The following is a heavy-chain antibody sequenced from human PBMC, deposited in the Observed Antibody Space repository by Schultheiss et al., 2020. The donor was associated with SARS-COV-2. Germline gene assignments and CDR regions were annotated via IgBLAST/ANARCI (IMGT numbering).Heavy chain of an antibody. J-gene: IGHJ4*02. CDR1: GFTFDDYA. D-gene: IGHD3-22*01. Sequence: GGSLRLSCAASGFTFDDYAMHWVRQAPGKGLEWVSGISWNSGSIGYADSVKGRFTISRDNAKNSLYLQMNSLRAEDTALYYCGSGPSAYYDFWGQGTLVTVSS. V-gene: IGHV3-9*01. CDR3: GSGPSAYYDF. CDR2: ISWNSGSI.